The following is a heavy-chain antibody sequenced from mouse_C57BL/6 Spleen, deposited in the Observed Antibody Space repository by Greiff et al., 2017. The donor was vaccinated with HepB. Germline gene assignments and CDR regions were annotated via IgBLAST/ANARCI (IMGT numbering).Heavy chain of an antibody. J-gene: IGHJ4*01. CDR2: INPSTGGT. CDR3: ARSDGYYSYYAMDY. D-gene: IGHD2-3*01. Sequence: EVQRVESGPELVKPGASVKISCKASGYSFTGYYMNWVKQSPEKSLEWIGEINPSTGGTTYNQKFKAKATLTVDKSSSTAYMQLKSLTSEDSAVYYCARSDGYYSYYAMDYWGQGTSVTVSS. V-gene: IGHV1-42*01. CDR1: GYSFTGYY.